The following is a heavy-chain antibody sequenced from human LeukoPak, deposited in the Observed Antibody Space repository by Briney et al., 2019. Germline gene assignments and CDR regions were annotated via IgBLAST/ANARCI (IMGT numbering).Heavy chain of an antibody. J-gene: IGHJ3*02. CDR2: ISYDGSNK. V-gene: IGHV3-30*18. CDR3: AKGDYGDYVPPDAFDI. CDR1: GFTFSSYG. D-gene: IGHD4-17*01. Sequence: GGSLRLSCAASGFTFSSYGMHWVRQAPGKGLEWVAVISYDGSNKYYADSVKGRFTISRDNSKNTLYLQMNSLRAEDTAVYYCAKGDYGDYVPPDAFDIWGQGTMVTVSS.